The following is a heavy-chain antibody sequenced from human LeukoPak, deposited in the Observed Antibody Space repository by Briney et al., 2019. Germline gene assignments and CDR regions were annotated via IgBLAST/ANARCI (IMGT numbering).Heavy chain of an antibody. J-gene: IGHJ4*02. D-gene: IGHD3-22*01. CDR2: INAGNGNT. CDR3: ARGGVKRITMIEGLDY. Sequence: GASVKVSCKASGYTFTSYSMHWVRQAPGQRLEWMGWINAGNGNTKYSQKFQGRVTITRDTSASTAYMELSSLRSEDTAVYYCARGGVKRITMIEGLDYWGQGALVTVSS. CDR1: GYTFTSYS. V-gene: IGHV1-3*01.